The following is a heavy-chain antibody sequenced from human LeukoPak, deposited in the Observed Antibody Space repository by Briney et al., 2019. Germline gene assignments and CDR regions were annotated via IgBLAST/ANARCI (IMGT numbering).Heavy chain of an antibody. J-gene: IGHJ5*02. D-gene: IGHD3-3*01. V-gene: IGHV3-23*01. CDR3: AKDHPYYDFWSGQGAYNWFDP. CDR2: ISGSGGST. Sequence: GGSLRLSCAASGFTFSSYAMSWVRQAPGKGLEWVSAISGSGGSTYYADSMKGRFTISRDNSKNTLYLQMNSLRAEDTAVYYCAKDHPYYDFWSGQGAYNWFDPWGQGTLVTVSS. CDR1: GFTFSSYA.